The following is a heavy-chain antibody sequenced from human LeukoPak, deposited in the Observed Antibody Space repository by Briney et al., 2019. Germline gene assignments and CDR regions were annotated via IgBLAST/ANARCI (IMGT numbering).Heavy chain of an antibody. J-gene: IGHJ6*03. CDR1: GYTFTGYY. D-gene: IGHD2-15*01. Sequence: ASVKVSCKASGYTFTGYYMHWVRQAPGQGLEWMGWINPNSGGTNYAQKFQGRVTMARDTSISTAYMELSRLRSDDTAVYYCARVKRSGGSWEDYYYYYMDVWGKGTTVTISS. CDR2: INPNSGGT. V-gene: IGHV1-2*02. CDR3: ARVKRSGGSWEDYYYYYMDV.